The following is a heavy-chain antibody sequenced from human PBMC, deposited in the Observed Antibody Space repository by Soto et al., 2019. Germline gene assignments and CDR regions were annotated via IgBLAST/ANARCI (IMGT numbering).Heavy chain of an antibody. D-gene: IGHD1-26*01. CDR1: GYTFTAYY. V-gene: IGHV1-46*01. Sequence: QVQLVQSGAEVKNPGASVKVSCKASGYTFTAYYIHWVRQAPVQGLEWMGVINPSSGNTSYAQKFQGRRTVTRDTSTSTVYMELSSLRSDDTAVYYCARASIMGPTTLVDYWRQGTLVTVSS. CDR2: INPSSGNT. J-gene: IGHJ4*02. CDR3: ARASIMGPTTLVDY.